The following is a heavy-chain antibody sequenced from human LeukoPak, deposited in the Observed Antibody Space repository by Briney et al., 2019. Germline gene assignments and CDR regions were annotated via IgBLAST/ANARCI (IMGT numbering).Heavy chain of an antibody. D-gene: IGHD5-24*01. V-gene: IGHV4-59*08. CDR1: GGSISSYY. Sequence: SETLSLTCTVSGGSISSYYWSWIRQPPGKGLEWIGYIYYSGSTNYNPSLKSRVTISVDTSKNQFSLKLSSVTAADTAVYYCARPDGEMATINWGQGTLVTISS. CDR2: IYYSGST. CDR3: ARPDGEMATIN. J-gene: IGHJ4*02.